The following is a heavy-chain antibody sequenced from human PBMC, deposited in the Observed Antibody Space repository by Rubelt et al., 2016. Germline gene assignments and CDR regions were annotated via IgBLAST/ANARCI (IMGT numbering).Heavy chain of an antibody. V-gene: IGHV3-30-3*01. CDR1: GFTFSDYV. Sequence: QVQLVESGGGVVQPGRSLRPSCAASGFTFSDYVVHWVHQAPGKGLEWVAVISLDGSNTYYTDSVKGRFTISRDNSKNTLYLQMKSLRTEVTAVYYGARGSNKHVVATIGNYWGQVTLVTVSS. CDR3: ARGSNKHVVATIGNY. J-gene: IGHJ4*02. CDR2: ISLDGSNT. D-gene: IGHD5-12*01.